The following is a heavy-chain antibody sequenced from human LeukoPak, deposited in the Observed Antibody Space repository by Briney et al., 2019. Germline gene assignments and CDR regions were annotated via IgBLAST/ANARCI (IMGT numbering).Heavy chain of an antibody. CDR3: ARGVYIAAAQYAY. CDR1: GGSISSYY. J-gene: IGHJ4*02. V-gene: IGHV4-59*01. CDR2: IYYSGTT. Sequence: PSETLSLTRTVSGGSISSYYWSWIRQPPGKGLEWIGYIYYSGTTNYNPSLKSRVTISVDTSKNQFSLKLSSVTAADTAVYYCARGVYIAAAQYAYWGQGTLVTVSS. D-gene: IGHD6-13*01.